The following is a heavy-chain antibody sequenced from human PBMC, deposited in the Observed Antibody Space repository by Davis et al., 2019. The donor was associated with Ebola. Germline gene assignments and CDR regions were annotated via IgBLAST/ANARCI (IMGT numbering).Heavy chain of an antibody. CDR3: ARSGSKQWLVRPYYYYGMDV. CDR2: INHSGST. J-gene: IGHJ6*02. CDR1: GRSISSYY. Sequence: PSETLSLTCTVSGRSISSYYWSWIRQPPGKGLEWIGEINHSGSTNYNPSLKSRVTISVDTSKNQFSLKLSSVTAADTAVYYYARSGSKQWLVRPYYYYGMDVWGQGTTVTVSS. D-gene: IGHD6-19*01. V-gene: IGHV4-34*01.